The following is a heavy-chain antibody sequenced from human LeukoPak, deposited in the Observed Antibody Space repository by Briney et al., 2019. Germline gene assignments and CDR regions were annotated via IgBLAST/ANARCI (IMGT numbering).Heavy chain of an antibody. CDR1: GFTSSSYI. J-gene: IGHJ4*02. CDR3: AKDLARIGARQSDY. Sequence: GGSLRLSCAASGFTSSSYIMNWVRQAPGKGLEWVSYISSRGGTIYYADSVKGRFTISRDNAKNSLYLQMNSLRAEDTAVYYCAKDLARIGARQSDYWGQGTLVTVSS. CDR2: ISSRGGTI. V-gene: IGHV3-48*01. D-gene: IGHD6-6*01.